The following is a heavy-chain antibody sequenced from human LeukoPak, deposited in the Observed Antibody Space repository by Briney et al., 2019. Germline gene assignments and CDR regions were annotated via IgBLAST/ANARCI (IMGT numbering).Heavy chain of an antibody. CDR3: AKVVSGFHFDC. CDR2: ITGSGATT. V-gene: IGHV3-23*01. CDR1: GFTFITFG. Sequence: PGGSLRLSCAASGFTFITFGMSWVRRAPGKGPEWVSGITGSGATTYYADSVKGRFTISRDNSQNTLYLQMNTLRAEDTAVYYCAKVVSGFHFDCWGQGTLVTVSS. D-gene: IGHD1-26*01. J-gene: IGHJ4*02.